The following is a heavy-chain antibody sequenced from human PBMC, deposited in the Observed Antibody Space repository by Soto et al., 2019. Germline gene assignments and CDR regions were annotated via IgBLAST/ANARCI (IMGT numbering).Heavy chain of an antibody. CDR3: ARSKGGSYYYDSSGYYSPLYYGMDV. CDR1: GGTFSSYA. Sequence: QVQLVQSGAEVKKPGSSVKVSCKASGGTFSSYAISWVRQAPGQGLEWMGGIIPIFGTANYAQKFQGRVTITADESTSTAYMELSSLRSEDTAVYYCARSKGGSYYYDSSGYYSPLYYGMDVWGQGTTVTVPS. J-gene: IGHJ6*02. CDR2: IIPIFGTA. D-gene: IGHD3-22*01. V-gene: IGHV1-69*01.